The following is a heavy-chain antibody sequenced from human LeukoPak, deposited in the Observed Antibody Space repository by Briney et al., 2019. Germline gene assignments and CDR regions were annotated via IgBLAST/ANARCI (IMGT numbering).Heavy chain of an antibody. D-gene: IGHD3-22*01. V-gene: IGHV1-18*01. CDR1: GYTFTSYG. J-gene: IGHJ6*02. Sequence: GASVKVSCKASGYTFTSYGISWVRQAPGQGLEWMGWISAYNGNTNYAQKLQGRVTMTTDTSTSTAYMELRSLRSDDTAVYYCARELASSGRRVSYYYYGMAVWGQGPTVTVSS. CDR2: ISAYNGNT. CDR3: ARELASSGRRVSYYYYGMAV.